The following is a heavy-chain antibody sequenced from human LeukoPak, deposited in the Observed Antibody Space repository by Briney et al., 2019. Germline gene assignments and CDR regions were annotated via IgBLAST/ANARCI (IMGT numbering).Heavy chain of an antibody. CDR1: GGSFSGYY. Sequence: SETLPLTCAVYGGSFSGYYWSWIRQPLGKGLEWIGEINHSGSTNYNPSLKSRVTISVDTSKNQFSLKLSSVTAADTAVYYCARGSQSLGYCSGGSCRAKIFDYWGQGTLVTVSS. D-gene: IGHD2-15*01. J-gene: IGHJ4*02. CDR3: ARGSQSLGYCSGGSCRAKIFDY. V-gene: IGHV4-34*01. CDR2: INHSGST.